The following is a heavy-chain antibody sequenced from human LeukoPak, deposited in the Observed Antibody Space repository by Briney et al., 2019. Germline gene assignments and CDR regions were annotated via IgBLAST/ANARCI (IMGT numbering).Heavy chain of an antibody. CDR1: GFTVSSNY. D-gene: IGHD1-20*01. CDR2: IYSGGST. V-gene: IGHV3-53*01. CDR3: ARNPRYNWNYVEY. Sequence: GGSLRLSCAASGFTVSSNYMSWVRQAPGKGLEWVSVIYSGGSTYYANSVKGRFTISRDNSKNTLYLQMNSLRAEDTAVYYCARNPRYNWNYVEYWGQGTLVTVSS. J-gene: IGHJ4*02.